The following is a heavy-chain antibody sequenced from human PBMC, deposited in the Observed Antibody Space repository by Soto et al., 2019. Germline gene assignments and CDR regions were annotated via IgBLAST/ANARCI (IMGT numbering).Heavy chain of an antibody. CDR3: AKDCPWFDP. Sequence: GGSLRLSCAASGFTFSSYGMHWVRQAPGKGLEWVAVISYDGSNKYYADSVKGRFTISRDNSKNTLYLQMTSLRAEGTAVYYCAKDCPWFDPWGQGTLVTVS. CDR1: GFTFSSYG. J-gene: IGHJ5*02. CDR2: ISYDGSNK. V-gene: IGHV3-30*18.